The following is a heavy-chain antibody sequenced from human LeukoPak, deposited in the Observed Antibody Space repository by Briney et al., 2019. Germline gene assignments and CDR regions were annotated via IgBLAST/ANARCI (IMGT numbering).Heavy chain of an antibody. V-gene: IGHV4-61*02. Sequence: SQTLSLTCTVSGNSISSGDNYWSWIRQPAGKGLEWIGRIYTSGSTNYNPSLKSRVTISLDTSKNQFSLSLSSVTAADTAVYYCARGNLVATLYFDYWGQGALVTVSS. J-gene: IGHJ4*02. CDR1: GNSISSGDNY. D-gene: IGHD5-12*01. CDR3: ARGNLVATLYFDY. CDR2: IYTSGST.